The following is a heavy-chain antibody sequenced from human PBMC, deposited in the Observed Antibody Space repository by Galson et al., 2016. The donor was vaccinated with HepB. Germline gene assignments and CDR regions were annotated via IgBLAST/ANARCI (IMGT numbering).Heavy chain of an antibody. D-gene: IGHD3-22*01. J-gene: IGHJ5*02. CDR3: ARDFASLPYHYDSRGYFGH. V-gene: IGHV1-18*01. CDR2: ISANSGHT. Sequence: QSGAEVKKPGASVKVSCRTSGYTFTFYGLNWVRQAPGQGLEWMGWISANSGHTNYAQGFEGRLTMTTDTSTSTAYLELRSLRSDDTAVYYCARDFASLPYHYDSRGYFGHWGQGTLVSVSS. CDR1: GYTFTFYG.